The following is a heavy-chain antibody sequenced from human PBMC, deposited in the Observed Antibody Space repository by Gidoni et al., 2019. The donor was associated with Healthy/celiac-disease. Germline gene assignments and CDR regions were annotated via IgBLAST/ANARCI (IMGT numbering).Heavy chain of an antibody. CDR1: GGSVSSGSYY. V-gene: IGHV4-61*01. CDR2: IYYSGST. Sequence: QVQLQESGPGLVKPSETLSLTCTVSGGSVSSGSYYWSWIRQPPGKGLEWIGYIYYSGSTNYNPSLKSRVTISVDTSKNQFSLKLSSVTTADTAVYYCARDYLTLPGVRWGQGTLVTVSS. CDR3: ARDYLTLPGVR. D-gene: IGHD3-10*01. J-gene: IGHJ4*02.